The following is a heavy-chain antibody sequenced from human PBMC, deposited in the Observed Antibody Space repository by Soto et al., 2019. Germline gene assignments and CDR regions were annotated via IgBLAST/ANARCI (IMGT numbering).Heavy chain of an antibody. D-gene: IGHD5-18*01. CDR2: ISGSGGST. CDR1: GFTFSSYA. V-gene: IGHV3-23*01. J-gene: IGHJ4*02. CDR3: AKAGLQLWFVPIDY. Sequence: GGSLRLSCAASGFTFSSYAMSWVRQAPGKGLEWVSAISGSGGSTYYADSVKGRFTISRDNSKNTLYLQMNSLRAEDTAVYYCAKAGLQLWFVPIDYWGQGTLVTVSS.